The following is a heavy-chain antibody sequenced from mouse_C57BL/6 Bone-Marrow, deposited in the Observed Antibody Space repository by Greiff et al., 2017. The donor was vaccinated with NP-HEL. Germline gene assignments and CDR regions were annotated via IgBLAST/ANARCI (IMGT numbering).Heavy chain of an antibody. CDR1: GYTFTNYG. V-gene: IGHV1-63*01. CDR2: IYPGGGYT. CDR3: ARKTTVVDWYFDV. J-gene: IGHJ1*03. Sequence: VQLQQSGAELVRPGTSVKMSCKASGYTFTNYGIGWAKQRPGHGLEWIGDIYPGGGYTNYTEKFKGKATLTADKSSSTAYMQFSSLTSEDSAIYDCARKTTVVDWYFDVWGTGTTVTVSS. D-gene: IGHD1-1*01.